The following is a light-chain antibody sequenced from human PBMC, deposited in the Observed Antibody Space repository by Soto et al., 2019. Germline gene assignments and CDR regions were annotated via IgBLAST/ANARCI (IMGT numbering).Light chain of an antibody. CDR1: SGHSNYA. CDR3: QTWGTGSAIVV. Sequence: QSVLTQSPSASASLGDSVKLTCTLSSGHSNYAIAWHQQQPEKGPRYLMKVNSGGSHIKGDGIPDRFSGSSSGAERYLFISSLQSEDEADYCCQTWGTGSAIVVFGGGTQLTVL. J-gene: IGLJ7*01. V-gene: IGLV4-69*01. CDR2: VNSGGSH.